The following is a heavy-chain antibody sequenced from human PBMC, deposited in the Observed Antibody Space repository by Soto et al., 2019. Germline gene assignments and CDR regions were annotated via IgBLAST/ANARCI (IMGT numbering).Heavy chain of an antibody. CDR1: GDTLTSNG. D-gene: IGHD2-21*02. V-gene: IGHV5-51*01. J-gene: IGHJ3*01. Sequence: PGESLKICGQGSGDTLTSNGIGWVRHMPGKGLEWMVIIFPIDSDTRYSPSSQGQVTISADNSISTAYLQWSSLKASDTAIYYCAAPGGRDFNAFDVWGQGTMVTVSS. CDR2: IFPIDSDT. CDR3: AAPGGRDFNAFDV.